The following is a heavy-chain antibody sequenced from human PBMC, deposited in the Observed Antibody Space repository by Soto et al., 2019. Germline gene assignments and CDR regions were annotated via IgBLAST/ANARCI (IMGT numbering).Heavy chain of an antibody. CDR3: ARDDRAAAAGTTFYFDY. Sequence: HVQLVQSEAEVKKPGASVKVSCKPSGYVLTNYGLSWVRQAPGQGLEWMAWISPYDGNTHYAQNLQGRVTVTTDTSTSTAYMELRSLRSDDTAVYFCARDDRAAAAGTTFYFDYWGQGTLVTVSS. V-gene: IGHV1-18*01. CDR2: ISPYDGNT. J-gene: IGHJ4*02. CDR1: GYVLTNYG. D-gene: IGHD6-13*01.